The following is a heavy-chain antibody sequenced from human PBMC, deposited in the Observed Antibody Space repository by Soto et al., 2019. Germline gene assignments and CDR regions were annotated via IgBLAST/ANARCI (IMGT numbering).Heavy chain of an antibody. CDR1: GGSVSSGSYY. CDR2: IYYSGST. D-gene: IGHD3-16*02. V-gene: IGHV4-61*01. Sequence: SETLSLTCTVSGGSVSSGSYYWSWIRQPPGKGLEWIGYIYYSGSTNYNPSLKSRVTISVDTSKNQFSLKLSSVTAADTAVYYCARVGFDYDYVWGSYRYTFLFDYWGQGTLVTVSS. J-gene: IGHJ4*02. CDR3: ARVGFDYDYVWGSYRYTFLFDY.